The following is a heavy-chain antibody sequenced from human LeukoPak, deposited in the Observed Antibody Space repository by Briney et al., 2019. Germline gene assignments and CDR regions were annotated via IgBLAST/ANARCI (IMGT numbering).Heavy chain of an antibody. CDR1: GFTISSNY. V-gene: IGHV3-66*02. D-gene: IGHD2-2*01. CDR3: ARDPGLDCSSTSCYLTNYYGMDV. Sequence: GGSLRLSCAASGFTISSNYMSWVRQAPGKGLEWVSAIYSGGSTYYADSVKGRFTISRDNSKNTLYLQMNSLRAEDTAVYYCARDPGLDCSSTSCYLTNYYGMDVWGQGTTVTVSS. J-gene: IGHJ6*02. CDR2: IYSGGST.